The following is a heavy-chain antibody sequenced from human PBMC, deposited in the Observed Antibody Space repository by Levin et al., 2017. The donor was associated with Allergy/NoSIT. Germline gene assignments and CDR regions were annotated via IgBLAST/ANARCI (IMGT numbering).Heavy chain of an antibody. D-gene: IGHD1-26*01. V-gene: IGHV3-30*01. Sequence: GESLKISCAASGFNFHNYAMHWVRQAPGKGLEWVTVISYDGNIGYYGDSAKGRFTISRDNSKKMLYLQMDSLRPEDTAVYYCARDKVGATPYLDHWGQGTLVTVSS. CDR1: GFNFHNYA. J-gene: IGHJ4*02. CDR3: ARDKVGATPYLDH. CDR2: ISYDGNIG.